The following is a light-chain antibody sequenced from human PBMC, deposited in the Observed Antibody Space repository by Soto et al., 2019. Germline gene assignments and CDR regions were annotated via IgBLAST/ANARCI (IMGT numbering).Light chain of an antibody. CDR3: CSYAGSYSHYV. Sequence: QSVLTQPRSVSGSPGQSVTISCTGTSSDVGGYNFVSWYQHHPGKAPKLMIYDVSRRPSGVPDRFSGSKSGNKASLTISGLQAEDEADYYCCSYAGSYSHYVFGTGTKVTVL. J-gene: IGLJ1*01. CDR1: SSDVGGYNF. CDR2: DVS. V-gene: IGLV2-11*01.